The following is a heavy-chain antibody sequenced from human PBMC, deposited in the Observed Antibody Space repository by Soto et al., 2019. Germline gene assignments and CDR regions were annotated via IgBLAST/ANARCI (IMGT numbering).Heavy chain of an antibody. CDR1: GLTVGAYY. V-gene: IGHV3-53*01. CDR3: VRPLSSRRNYGKDA. Sequence: VHLVESGGGLIQPGGSLRLSCAASGLTVGAYYMSWVRQAPGMGLEWVSAIYYNGTTYYADSVKGRFTNSRDTSKNTLSLQMDSLRIEDTAVYYCVRPLSSRRNYGKDAWGQGTTVTVSS. D-gene: IGHD6-25*01. J-gene: IGHJ6*02. CDR2: IYYNGTT.